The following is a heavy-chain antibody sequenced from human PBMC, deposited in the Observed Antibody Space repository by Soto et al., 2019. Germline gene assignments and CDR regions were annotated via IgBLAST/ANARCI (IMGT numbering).Heavy chain of an antibody. D-gene: IGHD5-12*01. Sequence: PGESLKISCAASGFTFGTYAMNWVRQAPGKGLEWVSTITDVGDPTYYADSVKGRFTISRDNSKNTLFLQMNSLRAEDTAVYYCAAAAAGDGYLKSKPLLSGLVWGQGTMVTVSS. V-gene: IGHV3-23*01. CDR1: GFTFGTYA. J-gene: IGHJ3*01. CDR3: AAAAAGDGYLKSKPLLSGLV. CDR2: ITDVGDPT.